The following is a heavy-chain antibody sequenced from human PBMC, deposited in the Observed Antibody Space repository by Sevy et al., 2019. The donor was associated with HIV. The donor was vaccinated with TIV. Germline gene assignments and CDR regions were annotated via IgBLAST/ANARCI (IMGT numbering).Heavy chain of an antibody. CDR2: IYYSGTT. D-gene: IGHD6-19*01. CDR3: ARQRGGWYEYDASEV. J-gene: IGHJ3*01. V-gene: IGHV4-39*01. CDR1: DVSISSGTNY. Sequence: SETLSLTCTVSDVSISSGTNYWGWIRQPPGKGLEWIGSIYYSGTTYYNPSLKSRVTMSADTSMNQFSLKLSSVTVADTAVYYCARQRGGWYEYDASEVWGQGTMVTVSS.